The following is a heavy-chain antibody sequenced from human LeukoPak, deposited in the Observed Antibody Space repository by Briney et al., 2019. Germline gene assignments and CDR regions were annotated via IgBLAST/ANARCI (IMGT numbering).Heavy chain of an antibody. D-gene: IGHD3-10*01. CDR1: GFTFSNYA. Sequence: GGCLRLSCAASGFTFSNYAMSWVRQAPGKGLEWVSAISGSGGSTYYADSVKGRLTISRDNSKNTLYLQMNSLRAEDTAVYYCAKDRITMVRGVQGFDYWGQGTLVTVSS. CDR3: AKDRITMVRGVQGFDY. V-gene: IGHV3-23*01. J-gene: IGHJ4*02. CDR2: ISGSGGST.